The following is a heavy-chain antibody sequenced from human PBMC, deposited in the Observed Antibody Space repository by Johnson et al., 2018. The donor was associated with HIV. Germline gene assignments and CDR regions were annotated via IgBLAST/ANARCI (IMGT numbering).Heavy chain of an antibody. CDR2: MSSSGSTI. Sequence: QVQLVESGGGLVKPGGSLRLSCAASGFSFSDFYMSWIRQAPGKGLEWISYMSSSGSTIYHAESVKGRFTISRDNSKNTLYLQMNSLRAEDTAVYYCMSRRGSPGARDAFDIWGQGTMVTVSS. CDR1: GFSFSDFY. J-gene: IGHJ3*02. CDR3: MSRRGSPGARDAFDI. V-gene: IGHV3-11*04. D-gene: IGHD5-24*01.